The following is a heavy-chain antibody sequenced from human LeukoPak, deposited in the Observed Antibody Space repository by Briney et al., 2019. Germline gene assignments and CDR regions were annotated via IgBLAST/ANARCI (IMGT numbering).Heavy chain of an antibody. Sequence: PGGSLRLSCAGSGFTFSNYWVHWVRQAPGKGLEWVSAISGSGDNIYYADSVKGRFTISRDNSKNTLYLQMNSLTAEDTAVYYCAKDGYHSSGYYGWGQGTLVSVSS. CDR2: ISGSGDNI. CDR1: GFTFSNYW. CDR3: AKDGYHSSGYYG. V-gene: IGHV3-23*01. D-gene: IGHD3-22*01. J-gene: IGHJ4*02.